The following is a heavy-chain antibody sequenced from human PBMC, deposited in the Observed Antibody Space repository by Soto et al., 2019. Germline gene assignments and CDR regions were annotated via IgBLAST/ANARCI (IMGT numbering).Heavy chain of an antibody. CDR2: ITSSGSTI. J-gene: IGHJ4*02. D-gene: IGHD6-19*01. CDR1: GFTFSDYY. V-gene: IGHV3-11*01. CDR3: ARENEQWVAADN. Sequence: GSLRLSCAASGFTFSDYYMSWIRQAPGKGLEWVSYITSSGSTIYYADSVKGRFTISRDNAKNSLYLQMNSLRAEDTAVYYCARENEQWVAADNWGQGTLVTVSS.